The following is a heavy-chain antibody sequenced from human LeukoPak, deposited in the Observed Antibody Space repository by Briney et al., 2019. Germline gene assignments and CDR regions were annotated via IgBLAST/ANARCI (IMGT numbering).Heavy chain of an antibody. J-gene: IGHJ4*02. CDR3: ARDGYSGSFYDY. CDR2: IKKDGRDK. Sequence: GGSLRLSCAASGFTFSSWWMSWVRQAPGKGLEWVANIKKDGRDKYYVDSVKGRFTISRDNAKNSLYLQMNSLRAEDTAVYYCARDGYSGSFYDYWGQGALVTVSS. V-gene: IGHV3-7*04. D-gene: IGHD1-26*01. CDR1: GFTFSSWW.